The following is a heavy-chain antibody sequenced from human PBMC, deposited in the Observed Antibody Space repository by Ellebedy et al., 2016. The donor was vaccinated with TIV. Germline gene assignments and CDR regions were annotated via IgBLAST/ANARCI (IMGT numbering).Heavy chain of an antibody. CDR3: AAALYYDILTRYYVEDS. D-gene: IGHD3-9*01. CDR1: GFTFTNSA. J-gene: IGHJ4*02. Sequence: AASVKVSCKASGFTFTNSAVQWVRQARGQRLEWMGWIVVGNSHTNYAQQFQGRVTITRDMSTSTAYMDLSSLRSDDTAVYYCAAALYYDILTRYYVEDSWGQGTLVTVSS. CDR2: IVVGNSHT. V-gene: IGHV1-58*01.